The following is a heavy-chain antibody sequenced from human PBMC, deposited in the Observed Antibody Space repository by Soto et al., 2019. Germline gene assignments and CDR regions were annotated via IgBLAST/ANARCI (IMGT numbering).Heavy chain of an antibody. CDR1: GGSISSSNW. CDR3: ARDDLNSYYGMDV. J-gene: IGHJ6*02. V-gene: IGHV4-4*02. CDR2: IYHSGST. Sequence: SETLSLTCAVSGGSISSSNWWSWVRQPPGKGLEWIGEIYHSGSTNYNPSLKSRVTISVDKSKNQFSLKLSSVTAADTAVYYCARDDLNSYYGMDVWGQGTTVTVSS.